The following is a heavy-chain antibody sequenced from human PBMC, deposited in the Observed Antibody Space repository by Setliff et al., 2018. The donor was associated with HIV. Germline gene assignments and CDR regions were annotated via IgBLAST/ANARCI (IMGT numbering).Heavy chain of an antibody. CDR2: INTNNGNP. Sequence: ASVKVSCKASGYRFTSYGINWVRQAPGQGLEWMGWINTNNGNPTYAQGFTGRFVFSSDTSVRTAYLQIVGLKAEDTAVYFCARDDYANTDLDFWGPGTLVTVSS. D-gene: IGHD4-17*01. J-gene: IGHJ4*02. CDR3: ARDDYANTDLDF. V-gene: IGHV7-4-1*01. CDR1: GYRFTSYG.